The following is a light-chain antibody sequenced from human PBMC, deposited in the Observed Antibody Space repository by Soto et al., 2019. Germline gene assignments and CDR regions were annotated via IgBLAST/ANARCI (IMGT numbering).Light chain of an antibody. J-gene: IGKJ2*01. CDR1: QSIRSY. V-gene: IGKV1-39*01. CDR2: AAS. CDR3: HQTYSIPYT. Sequence: DIRMTQSPSSLSASVGDRVTITCRVSQSIRSYLNWSQQKPGKAPKLLIYAASSLQSGVTSRFSGSGSGTDFTLTISSLQPEDFATYYCHQTYSIPYTFGQGTKLEIK.